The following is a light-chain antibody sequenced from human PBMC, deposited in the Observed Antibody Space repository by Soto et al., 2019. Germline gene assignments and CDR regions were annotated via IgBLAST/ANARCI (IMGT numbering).Light chain of an antibody. CDR2: EAS. V-gene: IGLV2-8*01. J-gene: IGLJ2*01. Sequence: QSALTQPPSASGSPGQSSTISGTGTSSDVGAYNYVSGYQQHPGKAPKPMIYEASQRPSGVPDGFSGSKSGYTASLTVSGLQAEDEADYYCSSYAGSNKLVFGGGTQLTVL. CDR1: SSDVGAYNY. CDR3: SSYAGSNKLV.